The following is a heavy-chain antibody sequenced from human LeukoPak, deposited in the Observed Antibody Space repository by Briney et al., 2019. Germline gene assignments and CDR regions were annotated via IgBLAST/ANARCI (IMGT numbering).Heavy chain of an antibody. CDR1: VGSISIGSYY. Sequence: SQTLSLTCTVSVGSISIGSYYWSWIRQPAGKGLEWIWRIYTSGSTNYNPSLKSRVTISVDTSKNQFSLKLSSVTAADTAVYYCARAGMYYYDSSGYYFWFDPWGQGTLVTVSS. CDR3: ARAGMYYYDSSGYYFWFDP. CDR2: IYTSGST. J-gene: IGHJ5*02. D-gene: IGHD3-22*01. V-gene: IGHV4-61*02.